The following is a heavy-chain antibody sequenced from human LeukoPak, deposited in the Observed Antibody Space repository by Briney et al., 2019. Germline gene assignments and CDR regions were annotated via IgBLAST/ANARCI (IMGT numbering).Heavy chain of an antibody. CDR3: ARGKTYDFWSGYPAYFDY. J-gene: IGHJ4*02. CDR1: GGSISSGSYY. Sequence: SETLSLTCTVSGGSISSGSYYWSWIRQPAGKGLEWIGRIYTSGSTNYNPSLKSRVTISVDTSKNQFSLKLSSVTAADTAVYYCARGKTYDFWSGYPAYFDYWGQGTLVTVSS. D-gene: IGHD3-3*01. V-gene: IGHV4-61*02. CDR2: IYTSGST.